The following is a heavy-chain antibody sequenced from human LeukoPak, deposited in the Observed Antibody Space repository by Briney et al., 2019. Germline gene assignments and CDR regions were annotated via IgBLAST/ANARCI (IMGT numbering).Heavy chain of an antibody. Sequence: SETLSLTCTVSGGSISSGGCYWSWIRQHPGEGLEWIGYIYYSGSTYYNPSLKSRVTISVDTSKNQFSLKLSSVTAADTAVYYCAAGGGNRYFDYWGQGTLVTVSS. CDR2: IYYSGST. J-gene: IGHJ4*02. CDR1: GGSISSGGCY. D-gene: IGHD4-23*01. CDR3: AAGGGNRYFDY. V-gene: IGHV4-31*03.